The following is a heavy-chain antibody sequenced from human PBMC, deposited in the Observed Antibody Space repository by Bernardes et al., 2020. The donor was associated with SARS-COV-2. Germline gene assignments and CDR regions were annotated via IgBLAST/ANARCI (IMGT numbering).Heavy chain of an antibody. Sequence: ASVKVSCKASGYTFTSYGISWVRQAPGQGLEWMGWISAYNGNTNYAQKLQGRVTMTTDTSTSTAYMELRSLRSDDTAVYYCARDRRRFLEWTTPFDYWGQGTLVTVSS. CDR3: ARDRRRFLEWTTPFDY. D-gene: IGHD3-3*01. CDR2: ISAYNGNT. V-gene: IGHV1-18*01. CDR1: GYTFTSYG. J-gene: IGHJ4*02.